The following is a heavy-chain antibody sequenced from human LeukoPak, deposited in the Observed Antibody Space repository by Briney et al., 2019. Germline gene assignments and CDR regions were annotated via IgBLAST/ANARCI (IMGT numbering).Heavy chain of an antibody. D-gene: IGHD6-19*01. CDR1: GGSISSSSYY. CDR2: IYYSGST. J-gene: IGHJ5*02. Sequence: PSETLSLTCTVSGGSISSSSYYWGWIRQPPGKGLEWIGSIYYSGSTYYNPSLKSRVTISVDTSKNQFSLKLSSVTAADTAVYYCARIEGWSGHNWFDPWGQGTLVTVSS. V-gene: IGHV4-39*07. CDR3: ARIEGWSGHNWFDP.